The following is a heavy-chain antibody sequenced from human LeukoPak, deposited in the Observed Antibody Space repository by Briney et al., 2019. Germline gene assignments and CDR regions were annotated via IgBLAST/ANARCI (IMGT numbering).Heavy chain of an antibody. D-gene: IGHD3-10*01. V-gene: IGHV1-18*01. CDR3: ARGWELDY. Sequence: VASVKVSCKASGYTFTNYAIGWVRQAPGQGLEWVGWIDTNNGNTDSAQNLQGRVTMTTDTYTTTAYLDLRSLGSDDTAVYYCARGWELDYWGQGTLVTVSS. J-gene: IGHJ4*02. CDR2: IDTNNGNT. CDR1: GYTFTNYA.